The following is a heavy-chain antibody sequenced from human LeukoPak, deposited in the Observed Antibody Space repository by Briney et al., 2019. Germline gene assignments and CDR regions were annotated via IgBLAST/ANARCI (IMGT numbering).Heavy chain of an antibody. CDR3: ARGVRDGYKEGENYYFDY. V-gene: IGHV4-59*08. Sequence: SETLSLTCTVSGGSISSYYWSWIRQPPGKGLEWIGYIYYSGSTNYNPSLKSRVTISVDTSKNQFSLKLSSVTAADTAVYYCARGVRDGYKEGENYYFDYWGQGTLVTVSS. D-gene: IGHD5-24*01. CDR2: IYYSGST. CDR1: GGSISSYY. J-gene: IGHJ4*02.